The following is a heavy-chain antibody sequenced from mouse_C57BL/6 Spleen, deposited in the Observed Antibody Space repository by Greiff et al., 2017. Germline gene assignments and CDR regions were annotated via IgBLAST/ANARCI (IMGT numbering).Heavy chain of an antibody. D-gene: IGHD1-1*01. J-gene: IGHJ2*01. V-gene: IGHV1-26*01. CDR3: ARHYYGSSHFDY. CDR2: INPNNGGT. CDR1: GYTFTDYY. Sequence: EVHLQQSGPELVKPGASVKISCKASGYTFTDYYMNWVKQSHGKSLEWIGDINPNNGGTSYNQKFKGKATLTVDKSSSTAYMELRSLTSEDSAVYYCARHYYGSSHFDYWGQGTTLTVSS.